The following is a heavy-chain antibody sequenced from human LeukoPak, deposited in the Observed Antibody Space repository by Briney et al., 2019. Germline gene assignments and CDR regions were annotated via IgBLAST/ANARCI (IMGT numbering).Heavy chain of an antibody. J-gene: IGHJ5*02. Sequence: PSETLSLTCTVSGGSISSYYWSWIRQPPGKGLEWIGYICHTGSTSYNPSLKGRVTISVDTSKNQFSLKLSSVTAADTAVYYCARPSPGFDPWGQGILVTVSS. CDR3: ARPSPGFDP. V-gene: IGHV4-59*01. CDR1: GGSISSYY. CDR2: ICHTGST.